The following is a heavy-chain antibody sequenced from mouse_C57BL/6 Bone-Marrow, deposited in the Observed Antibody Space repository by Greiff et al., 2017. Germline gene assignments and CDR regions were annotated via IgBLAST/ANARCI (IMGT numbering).Heavy chain of an antibody. CDR2: IYPGSGST. D-gene: IGHD2-2*01. CDR3: ARRLRRGPWFAY. V-gene: IGHV1-55*01. CDR1: GYTFTSYW. J-gene: IGHJ3*01. Sequence: QVQLQQPGAELVKPGASVKMSCKASGYTFTSYWITWVKQRPGQGLEWIGDIYPGSGSTNYNEKFKSKATLTVDTSSSTAYMQLSSLTSEDSAVYYCARRLRRGPWFAYWGQGTLVTVSA.